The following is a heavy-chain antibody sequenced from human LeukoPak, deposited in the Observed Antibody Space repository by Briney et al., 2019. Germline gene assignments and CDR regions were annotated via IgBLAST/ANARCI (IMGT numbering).Heavy chain of an antibody. Sequence: GGSLRLSCAASGFTFSSYAMHWVRQAPGKGLEWVSIISYDGIYKYYGDSVKGRFTISRDNSKNTLYLQMNSLRAEDTALYYCAKDLIAVGDGYYFDYWGQGTLVTVSS. CDR1: GFTFSSYA. V-gene: IGHV3-30*14. D-gene: IGHD6-19*01. CDR3: AKDLIAVGDGYYFDY. CDR2: ISYDGIYK. J-gene: IGHJ4*02.